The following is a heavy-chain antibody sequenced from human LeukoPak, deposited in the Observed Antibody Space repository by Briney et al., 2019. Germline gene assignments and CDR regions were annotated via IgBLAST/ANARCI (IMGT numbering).Heavy chain of an antibody. CDR1: GYTLTELS. CDR3: ATSRPTDCGGDCSHPSVYYYYYMDV. V-gene: IGHV1-24*01. D-gene: IGHD2-21*02. Sequence: ASVKVSCKVSGYTLTELSMHWVRQAPGKGLEWMGGFDPEDGETIYAQKFQGRVTMTEDTSTDTAYMELSSLRSEDTAVYYCATSRPTDCGGDCSHPSVYYYYYMDVWGKGTTVTVSS. J-gene: IGHJ6*03. CDR2: FDPEDGET.